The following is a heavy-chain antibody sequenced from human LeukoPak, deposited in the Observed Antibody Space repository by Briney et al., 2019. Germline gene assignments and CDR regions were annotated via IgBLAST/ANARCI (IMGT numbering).Heavy chain of an antibody. Sequence: GGSLRLSCAASGFTFSSYSMNWVRQAPGKGLEWVSYISSSSSTIYYADSVKGRFTISRDNAKNSLYLQVNSLRAEDTAVYYCARVGMVRGVIFDYWGQGTLVTVSS. D-gene: IGHD3-10*01. CDR3: ARVGMVRGVIFDY. CDR2: ISSSSSTI. CDR1: GFTFSSYS. V-gene: IGHV3-48*04. J-gene: IGHJ4*02.